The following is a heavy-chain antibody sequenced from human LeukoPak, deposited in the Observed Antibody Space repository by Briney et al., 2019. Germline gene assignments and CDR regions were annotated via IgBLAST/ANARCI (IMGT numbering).Heavy chain of an antibody. V-gene: IGHV1-8*03. CDR1: GYTFTSYD. CDR3: ARPNLRVNAFDI. J-gene: IGHJ3*02. Sequence: ASVKVSCKASGYTFTSYDINWVRQATGQGLEWRGWMNPNSGNTGYAQKFQGRVTITRNTSISTAYMELSSLRSEDTAVYYCARPNLRVNAFDIRGQGTMVTVSS. D-gene: IGHD4-23*01. CDR2: MNPNSGNT.